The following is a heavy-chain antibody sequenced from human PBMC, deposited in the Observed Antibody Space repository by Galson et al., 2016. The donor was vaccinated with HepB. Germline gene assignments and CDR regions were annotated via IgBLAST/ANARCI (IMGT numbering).Heavy chain of an antibody. Sequence: SLRLSCAASGFTFSSYGMHWVRQAPGKGLEWVAVISYDGRDKYHADSVKGRFTISRGNSKNTLYLQMNSLRAEDTAVYYCAKDMDIAAAGYYFDYWGQGTLVTVSS. V-gene: IGHV3-30*18. J-gene: IGHJ4*02. D-gene: IGHD6-13*01. CDR1: GFTFSSYG. CDR3: AKDMDIAAAGYYFDY. CDR2: ISYDGRDK.